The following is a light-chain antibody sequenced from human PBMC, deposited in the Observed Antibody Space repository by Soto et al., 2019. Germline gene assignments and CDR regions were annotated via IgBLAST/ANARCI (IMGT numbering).Light chain of an antibody. CDR3: QQYGTSPAT. V-gene: IGKV3-20*01. CDR1: QSVSSES. CDR2: GAS. Sequence: EIVLTQSPGTLSLSPGERVTLSCSASQSVSSESLAWYQQKPGQAPRLLIFGASIRATDISDRFSGSGSGTDFTLTIRRLEPADFAVYYCQQYGTSPATFGQGTKVEIK. J-gene: IGKJ1*01.